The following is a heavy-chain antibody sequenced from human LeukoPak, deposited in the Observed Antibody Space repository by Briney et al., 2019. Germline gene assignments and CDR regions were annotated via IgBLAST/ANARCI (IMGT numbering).Heavy chain of an antibody. V-gene: IGHV1-2*02. CDR1: GYTFTGYY. CDR2: NNPNSGGT. Sequence: ASVKVSCKASGYTFTGYYMHWVRQAPGQGLEWMGWNNPNSGGTNYAQKFQGRVTMTRDTSISTAYMELSRLRSDDTAVYYCARGPIYDFWSGYYGSIDYWGQGTLVTVSS. D-gene: IGHD3-3*01. CDR3: ARGPIYDFWSGYYGSIDY. J-gene: IGHJ4*02.